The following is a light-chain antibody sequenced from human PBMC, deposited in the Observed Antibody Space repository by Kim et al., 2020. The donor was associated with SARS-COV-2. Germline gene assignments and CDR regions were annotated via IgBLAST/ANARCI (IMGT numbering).Light chain of an antibody. Sequence: EIVLTQSPATLSLSPGERATLSCRASQSVGNYLAWYQQKPGQAPRLLIYDASNRATGIPARFSGSGSGTDFTLTVSSLEPEDFAVYYCQQHSFLITFGRRTRLES. J-gene: IGKJ5*01. CDR1: QSVGNY. V-gene: IGKV3-11*01. CDR3: QQHSFLIT. CDR2: DAS.